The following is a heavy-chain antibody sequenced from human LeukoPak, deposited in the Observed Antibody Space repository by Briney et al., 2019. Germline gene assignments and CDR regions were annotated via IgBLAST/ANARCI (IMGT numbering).Heavy chain of an antibody. V-gene: IGHV3-48*03. CDR3: VRGRLLRSTKYFDY. CDR1: GFPVNKYE. Sequence: GGSLRLSCAASGFPVNKYEMHWVRQAPGKVLEWVSYIDAGATSTNYADSVWGRFTLSRDNAQNSVHLQMNSLRDEDTAVYYCVRGRLLRSTKYFDYWGQGALVTVSS. CDR2: IDAGATST. D-gene: IGHD2-21*02. J-gene: IGHJ4*02.